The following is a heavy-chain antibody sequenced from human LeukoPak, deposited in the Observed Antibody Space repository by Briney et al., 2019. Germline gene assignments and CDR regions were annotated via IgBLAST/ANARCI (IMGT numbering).Heavy chain of an antibody. J-gene: IGHJ4*02. CDR1: GFTFSNYR. CDR2: INSDGSTT. V-gene: IGHV3-74*01. D-gene: IGHD2/OR15-2a*01. Sequence: PGGSLRLSCAASGFTFSNYRMHWVRQVPGKGLVWVSRINSDGSTTNYADSVKGRFSISRDNAKNTLHLQMHSLRAEDTAVYYCVRGIVTEDHWGQGTLVTVSS. CDR3: VRGIVTEDH.